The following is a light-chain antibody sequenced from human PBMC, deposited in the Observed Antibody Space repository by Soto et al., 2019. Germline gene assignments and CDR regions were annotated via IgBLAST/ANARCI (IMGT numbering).Light chain of an antibody. Sequence: EIVLKHSRVSLSLSPGERATLSCRASKTVSSNYLAWYQQKPGQAPRLLIYAASTRATGIPDRFSGSGSGTDFTLSISRLEPEDFAVYYCQLYGTSPKPFGQGTKVDI. V-gene: IGKV3-20*01. CDR1: KTVSSNY. CDR2: AAS. J-gene: IGKJ1*01. CDR3: QLYGTSPKP.